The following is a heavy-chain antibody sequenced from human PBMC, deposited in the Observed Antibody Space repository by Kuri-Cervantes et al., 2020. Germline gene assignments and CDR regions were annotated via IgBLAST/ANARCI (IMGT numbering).Heavy chain of an antibody. J-gene: IGHJ5*02. D-gene: IGHD5-18*01. CDR3: ARDRGYSYGYVKGGYNWFDP. V-gene: IGHV1-69*13. CDR2: IIPIFGTT. CDR1: GGTFSRYA. Sequence: SVKVSCKAFGGTFSRYAISWVRQAPGQGLEWMGGIIPIFGTTNYAQKFQGRVTITADESTSTAYMELRSLRSDDTAVYYCARDRGYSYGYVKGGYNWFDPWGQGTLVTVSS.